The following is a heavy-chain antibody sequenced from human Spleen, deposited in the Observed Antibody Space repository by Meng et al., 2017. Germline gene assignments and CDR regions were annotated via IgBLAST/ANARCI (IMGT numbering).Heavy chain of an antibody. D-gene: IGHD5-24*01. Sequence: QLQLQESGPGLVKPSETLSLTCTVSGDSISSSTYCWGWIRQPPGKGLEWIGCAHYSGSTYYDPSLKSRVAVSVDTSKNQFSLILSSVTAADTAVYYCSRWAGGREYLDYWGQGTLVTVSS. CDR1: GDSISSSTYC. CDR2: AHYSGST. CDR3: SRWAGGREYLDY. V-gene: IGHV4-39*01. J-gene: IGHJ4*02.